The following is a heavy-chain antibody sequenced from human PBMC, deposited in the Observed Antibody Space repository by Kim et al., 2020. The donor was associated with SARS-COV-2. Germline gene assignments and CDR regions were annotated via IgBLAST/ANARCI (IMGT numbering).Heavy chain of an antibody. CDR1: GLTFSTYA. J-gene: IGHJ4*01. CDR3: AKAFNTSGLHLEAGDDY. V-gene: IGHV3-23*01. D-gene: IGHD7-27*01. Sequence: GGSLRLSCAASGLTFSTYALSWVRQDPEKGLEWVSSISGNGVDAYYTDSVRGRFTISRDNAKNKVYLQMNSLRAEDTAFYYCAKAFNTSGLHLEAGDDY. CDR2: ISGNGVDA.